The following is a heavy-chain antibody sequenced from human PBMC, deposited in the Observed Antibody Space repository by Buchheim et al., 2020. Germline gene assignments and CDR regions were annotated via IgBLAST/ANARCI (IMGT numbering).Heavy chain of an antibody. J-gene: IGHJ4*02. D-gene: IGHD5/OR15-5a*01. V-gene: IGHV3-48*01. Sequence: EVQLVESGGGLVQPGGSLRLSCAASGFTFSYYDMMWVRQAPGKGLEWLSSITTGSGSIYYADSVKGRFTISRDNAKSSLFLQMDSLRGDGTAVYYCARRTTSTTLFDYWGQGTL. CDR1: GFTFSYYD. CDR2: ITTGSGSI. CDR3: ARRTTSTTLFDY.